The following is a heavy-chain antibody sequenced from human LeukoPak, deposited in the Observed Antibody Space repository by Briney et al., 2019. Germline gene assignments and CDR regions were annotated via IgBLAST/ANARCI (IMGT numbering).Heavy chain of an antibody. CDR3: ARLLGTATIFDY. CDR1: GFTFSRNW. D-gene: IGHD5-24*01. Sequence: GGSLRLSCEASGFTFSRNWMSWVRQAPGKGLEWVDNINPDGSQKYYVDSVKGRFTISRDNTKSSLSLQMNSLGAEDTAMYYCARLLGTATIFDYWGQGTLVTVSS. CDR2: INPDGSQK. J-gene: IGHJ4*02. V-gene: IGHV3-7*01.